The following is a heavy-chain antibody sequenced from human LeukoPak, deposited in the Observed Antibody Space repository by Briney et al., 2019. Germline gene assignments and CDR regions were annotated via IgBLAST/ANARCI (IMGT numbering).Heavy chain of an antibody. CDR3: ASEAGHQVAGTFYYYYMDV. Sequence: GGSLRLSCAASGFTFSSYGMHWVRQAPGKGLEWVSSISSSSGYIYYADSVKGRFTISRDNAKNSLYLQMNSLRAEDTAVYYCASEAGHQVAGTFYYYYMDVWGKGTTVTISS. D-gene: IGHD6-19*01. V-gene: IGHV3-21*01. CDR1: GFTFSSYG. CDR2: ISSSSGYI. J-gene: IGHJ6*03.